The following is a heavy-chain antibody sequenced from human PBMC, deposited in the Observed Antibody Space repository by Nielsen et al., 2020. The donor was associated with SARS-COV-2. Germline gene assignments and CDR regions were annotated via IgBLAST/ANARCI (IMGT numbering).Heavy chain of an antibody. CDR2: VSHSGSI. Sequence: SETLSLTCAVSGGSVSSNDRWTWVRQSPGKGLEWFGEVSHSGSINYNPSLKSRVTLSMDKSKRQFSLRLTSVSAADTAVYFCARGDLVVVPSPILGLGPFFYYFYLDVWGKGTTVIVSS. CDR3: ARGDLVVVPSPILGLGPFFYYFYLDV. J-gene: IGHJ6*03. CDR1: GGSVSSNDR. D-gene: IGHD2-2*01. V-gene: IGHV4-4*02.